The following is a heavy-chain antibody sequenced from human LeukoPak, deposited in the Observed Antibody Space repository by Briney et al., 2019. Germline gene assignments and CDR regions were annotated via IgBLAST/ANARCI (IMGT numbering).Heavy chain of an antibody. CDR3: ARVRSGSYYDY. CDR2: INHSGST. J-gene: IGHJ4*02. V-gene: IGHV4-34*01. D-gene: IGHD3-10*01. CDR1: GGSFSGYY. Sequence: PSETLSLTCAVYGGSFSGYYWSWIRQPPGKGLEWIGEINHSGSTNYNPSLKSRVTISVDTSKNQFSLKLSSVTAADTAVYYCARVRSGSYYDYWGRGTLVTVSS.